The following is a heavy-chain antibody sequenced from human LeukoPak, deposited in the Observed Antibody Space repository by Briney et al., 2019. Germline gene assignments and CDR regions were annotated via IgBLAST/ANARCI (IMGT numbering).Heavy chain of an antibody. V-gene: IGHV1-46*01. Sequence: VASVKVSCKASGYTFTSYYMHWVRQAPGQGLEWMGIINPSGGSTSYAQKFQGRVTTTRDTSTSTVYMELSSLRSEDTAVYYCARDPYYYDSSGYYRPLDYWGQGTLVTVSS. CDR3: ARDPYYYDSSGYYRPLDY. D-gene: IGHD3-22*01. CDR2: INPSGGST. J-gene: IGHJ4*02. CDR1: GYTFTSYY.